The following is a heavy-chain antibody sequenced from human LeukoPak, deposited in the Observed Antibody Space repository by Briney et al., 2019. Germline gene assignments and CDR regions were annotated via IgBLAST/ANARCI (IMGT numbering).Heavy chain of an antibody. CDR3: ARLDKNGGYSYGFPRY. D-gene: IGHD5-18*01. V-gene: IGHV3-30*02. J-gene: IGHJ4*02. CDR2: IRYDGTNK. CDR1: GFTFSYYA. Sequence: GGSLRLSCAASGFTFSYYAIHWVRQAPGKGLEWVAFIRYDGTNKNYADSVKGRFTISRDNSKNMLYLQMNSLRAEDTAVYYCARLDKNGGYSYGFPRYWGQGTLVTVSS.